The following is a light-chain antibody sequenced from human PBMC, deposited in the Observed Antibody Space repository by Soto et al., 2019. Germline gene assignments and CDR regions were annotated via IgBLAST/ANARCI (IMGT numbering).Light chain of an antibody. V-gene: IGLV1-44*01. CDR1: SSNIGGNT. CDR3: AAWDDSLNGVV. J-gene: IGLJ2*01. Sequence: QCVLTQPPSASGTPGQRVTISCSGSSSNIGGNTVTWYQHLPGTAPKLLIYSTNQRPSGVPDRFSGSKSGTSASLAISELQSEDEADYSCAAWDDSLNGVVLGGGTQLTVL. CDR2: STN.